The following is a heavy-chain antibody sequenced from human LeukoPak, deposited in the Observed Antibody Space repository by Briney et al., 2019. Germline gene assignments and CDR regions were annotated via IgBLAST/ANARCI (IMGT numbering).Heavy chain of an antibody. V-gene: IGHV3-30*02. CDR3: ARAMDSSSSRYQAFEY. D-gene: IGHD2-2*01. Sequence: GGSLRLSCAESGFTFSSYGMHWVRQAPGKGLEWVAFIRYDGSNKYYADSVKGRFTISRDNSKNTLYLQMNSLRAEDTAVYYCARAMDSSSSRYQAFEYWGQGTPVTVSS. CDR2: IRYDGSNK. CDR1: GFTFSSYG. J-gene: IGHJ4*02.